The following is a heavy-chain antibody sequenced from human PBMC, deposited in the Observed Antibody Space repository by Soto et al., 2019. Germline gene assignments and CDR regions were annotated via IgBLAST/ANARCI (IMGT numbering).Heavy chain of an antibody. Sequence: PGGSLRLSCAASGLTFSNYGMSWVRQAPGKGLEWVANIKQDGSEKYYVDSVKGRFTISRDNAKNSLYLQMNSLRAEDTAVYYCARDFKYWGQGTLVTVSS. CDR2: IKQDGSEK. J-gene: IGHJ4*02. CDR3: ARDFKY. CDR1: GLTFSNYG. V-gene: IGHV3-7*03.